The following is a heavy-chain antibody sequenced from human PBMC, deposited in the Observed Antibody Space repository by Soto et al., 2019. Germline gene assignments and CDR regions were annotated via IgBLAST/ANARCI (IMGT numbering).Heavy chain of an antibody. CDR3: ANDQTVMDYYYGMDF. CDR2: ISGSGGRT. D-gene: IGHD4-4*01. V-gene: IGHV3-23*01. CDR1: GFTFSRYA. J-gene: IGHJ6*02. Sequence: GGSLRLSCAASGFTFSRYAMSWVRQAPGKGLEWVSAISGSGGRTYYADSVKGRFTISRDNSKNTLYLQMNSLRAEDTAVYYCANDQTVMDYYYGMDFWGQGTMVTVSS.